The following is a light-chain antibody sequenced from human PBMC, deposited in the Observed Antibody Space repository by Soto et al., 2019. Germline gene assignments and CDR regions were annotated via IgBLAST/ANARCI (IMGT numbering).Light chain of an antibody. CDR1: QSISLW. Sequence: IQMTQSPSTLSASVGDRITITCRASQSISLWLAWYQQKPGKVPKLLIYKASTLESGVPSRFSGSGSGTEFTLTISSLQPDDFATYYCQHWTFGQGTKVDSK. V-gene: IGKV1-5*03. CDR3: QHWT. J-gene: IGKJ1*01. CDR2: KAS.